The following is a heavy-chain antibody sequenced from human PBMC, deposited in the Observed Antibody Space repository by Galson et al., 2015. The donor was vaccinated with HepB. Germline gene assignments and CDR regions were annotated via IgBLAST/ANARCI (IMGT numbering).Heavy chain of an antibody. Sequence: SLRLSCAASGFTFSRFGMHWVRQSPGKGLEWVAVIWYDGSKTYYADSVKGRFTISRDNSRNTVFLRMNSLRDEDTGIYYCARGVAVAVDLDSWGLGTPVTVSS. CDR2: IWYDGSKT. CDR1: GFTFSRFG. CDR3: ARGVAVAVDLDS. D-gene: IGHD6-19*01. J-gene: IGHJ4*02. V-gene: IGHV3-33*01.